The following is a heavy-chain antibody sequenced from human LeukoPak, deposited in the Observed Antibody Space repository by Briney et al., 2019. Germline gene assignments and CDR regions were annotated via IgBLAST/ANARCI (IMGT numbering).Heavy chain of an antibody. V-gene: IGHV1-3*01. CDR3: ATGYRSSTSCLDY. CDR1: GYTFTNYA. Sequence: ASVKVSCKASGYTFTNYAMHWVRQAPGQRLEWMGWINPGNGNTKYSQKFQGRVTMTEDTSTDTAYMELSSLRSEDTAVYYCATGYRSSTSCLDYWGQGTLVTVSS. CDR2: INPGNGNT. J-gene: IGHJ4*02. D-gene: IGHD2-2*01.